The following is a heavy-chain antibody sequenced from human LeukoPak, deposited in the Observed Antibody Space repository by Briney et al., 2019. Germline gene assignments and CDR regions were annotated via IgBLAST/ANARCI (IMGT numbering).Heavy chain of an antibody. D-gene: IGHD4-23*01. Sequence: GGSLRLSCAASGFTFSSYAMHWVRQAPGKGLGGVAVISYDGSNKYYADSVKGRFTISRDNSKNTLYLRMNSLRAEDTAVYYCARSLTVVDNHPPDYWGQGTLVTVSS. CDR1: GFTFSSYA. V-gene: IGHV3-30*04. CDR3: ARSLTVVDNHPPDY. CDR2: ISYDGSNK. J-gene: IGHJ4*02.